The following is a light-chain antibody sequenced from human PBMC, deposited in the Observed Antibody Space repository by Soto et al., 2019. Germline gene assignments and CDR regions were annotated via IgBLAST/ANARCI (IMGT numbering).Light chain of an antibody. CDR2: AAS. J-gene: IGKJ5*01. V-gene: IGKV1-17*01. CDR3: KQANSFPHT. CDR1: QGIRND. Sequence: DIQMTQSPSSLSASVGDRVTITCRASQGIRNDLAWYQQKPGKAHKRLIYAASSLQSGVQLRFSGSGSGTDFTLTIRSLQPEDFATYYCKQANSFPHTFGQGTRLEI.